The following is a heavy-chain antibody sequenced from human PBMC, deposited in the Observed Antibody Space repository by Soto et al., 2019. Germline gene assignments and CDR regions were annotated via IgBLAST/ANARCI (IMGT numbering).Heavy chain of an antibody. CDR3: ARDPVRFMDV. D-gene: IGHD3-3*01. CDR2: ISAYNCNT. J-gene: IGHJ6*02. Sequence: GASVKLTCEACGYTFTSYGSSWVRHAPGQGLEWMGWISAYNCNTNYAQKLQGRVTMTTDTSTSTAYMELRSLRSDDTAVYYCARDPVRFMDVWGQGTTVTVSS. V-gene: IGHV1-18*01. CDR1: GYTFTSYG.